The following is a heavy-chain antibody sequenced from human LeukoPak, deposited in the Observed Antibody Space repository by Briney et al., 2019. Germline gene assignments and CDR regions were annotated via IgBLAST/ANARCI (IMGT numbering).Heavy chain of an antibody. J-gene: IGHJ3*02. Sequence: SETLSLTCTVSGYSISSGYYWGWIGQPPGKGVEWIGCIYHSGSTFYNPSLKSRVTISVDTSKNQFSLKLSSVTAADTAVYYCARSRFLEWLVHDAFDIWGQGTMVTVSS. CDR1: GYSISSGYY. D-gene: IGHD3-3*01. CDR2: IYHSGST. CDR3: ARSRFLEWLVHDAFDI. V-gene: IGHV4-38-2*02.